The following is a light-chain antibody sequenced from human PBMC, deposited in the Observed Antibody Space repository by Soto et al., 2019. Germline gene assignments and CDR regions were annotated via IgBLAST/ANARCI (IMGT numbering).Light chain of an antibody. CDR2: DAS. V-gene: IGKV3-11*01. Sequence: IVLTQSPATLSLSPGERATLSCRASQNVVTSLSWFQQKPGQVPRLLIYDASNRATGIPARFSGSGSGADFTLTIDSLEPEDFAVYYCQQSRDWPITFGGGTKVQIK. CDR3: QQSRDWPIT. CDR1: QNVVTS. J-gene: IGKJ4*01.